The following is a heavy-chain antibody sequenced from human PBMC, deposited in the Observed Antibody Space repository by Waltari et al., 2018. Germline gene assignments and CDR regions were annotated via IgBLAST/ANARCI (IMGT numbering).Heavy chain of an antibody. J-gene: IGHJ3*02. CDR2: IKSKTDGETT. CDR3: TTGGVKGPHDAFDI. Sequence: VQLVDSGGGLVKPGGSLHLSCAASGFTFSRAWMSWVRQAPGKGLEWVGRIKSKTDGETTDYAAPVKGRFSISRDDSKNTLYLQMNSLKSEDTAVYYCTTGGVKGPHDAFDIWGQGAIVTVSS. CDR1: GFTFSRAW. V-gene: IGHV3-15*01. D-gene: IGHD2-8*01.